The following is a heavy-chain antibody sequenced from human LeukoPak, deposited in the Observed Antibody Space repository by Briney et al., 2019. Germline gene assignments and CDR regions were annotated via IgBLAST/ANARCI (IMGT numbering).Heavy chain of an antibody. CDR3: ARDPIGWELLVGY. CDR1: GFTFSSYW. J-gene: IGHJ4*02. CDR2: IKQDGSEK. Sequence: QPGGSLRLSCAASGFTFSSYWMSWVRQAPGKGLEWVANIKQDGSEKYYVDSEKGRFTISRDKDKNSLYLQMNSLGAEDTAVYYCARDPIGWELLVGYWGQGTLVTVSS. V-gene: IGHV3-7*01. D-gene: IGHD1-26*01.